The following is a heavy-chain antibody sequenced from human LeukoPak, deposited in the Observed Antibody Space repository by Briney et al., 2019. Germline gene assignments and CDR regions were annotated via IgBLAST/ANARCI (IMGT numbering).Heavy chain of an antibody. CDR1: GGSISSYY. V-gene: IGHV4-59*01. CDR3: ARSGTALVTIDY. Sequence: SETLSXTCTXSGGSISSYYWSWIRQPPGKGLEWIGYIYYSGSTNYNPSLKSRVTISVDTSKNQFSLKVSSVTAADTAVYYCARSGTALVTIDYWGQGTLVTVSS. CDR2: IYYSGST. D-gene: IGHD5-18*01. J-gene: IGHJ4*02.